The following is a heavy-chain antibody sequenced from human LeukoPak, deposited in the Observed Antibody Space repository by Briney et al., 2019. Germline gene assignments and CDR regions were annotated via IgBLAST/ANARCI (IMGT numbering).Heavy chain of an antibody. V-gene: IGHV3-43*01. J-gene: IGHJ4*02. Sequence: PGGSLRLSCAASGFMFDDYTMHWVRQAPGKGLEWVSLINWDGGSTYYAGSVKGRFTISRDNSKNSLYLQMTSLRTEDTALYYCAKGDVDSAMNFYHWGQGTLVTVSS. D-gene: IGHD5-18*01. CDR1: GFMFDDYT. CDR3: AKGDVDSAMNFYH. CDR2: INWDGGST.